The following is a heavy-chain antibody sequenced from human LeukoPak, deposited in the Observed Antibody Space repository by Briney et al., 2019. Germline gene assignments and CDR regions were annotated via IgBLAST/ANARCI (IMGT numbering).Heavy chain of an antibody. CDR1: GFTFSSYS. V-gene: IGHV3-21*04. D-gene: IGHD6-13*01. Sequence: GGSLRLSCAASGFTFSSYSMNWVRQAPGKGLEWVSSISSSSSYIYYADSVKGRFTISRDNSKNTLSLQLNSLRAEDTAVYYCAKLGSSSQGDYWGQGTLVTVSS. CDR2: ISSSSSYI. CDR3: AKLGSSSQGDY. J-gene: IGHJ4*02.